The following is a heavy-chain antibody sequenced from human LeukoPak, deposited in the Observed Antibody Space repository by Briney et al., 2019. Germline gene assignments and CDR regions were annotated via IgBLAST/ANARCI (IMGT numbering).Heavy chain of an antibody. Sequence: SVKVSCKASGGTFSSYAISWVRQAPGQGLEWMGGIIPIFGTANYAQKFQGRVTITADESTSTAYMELSSLRSEDTAVYYCARGPNIAAALDYYYMDVWGKGTTVTISS. V-gene: IGHV1-69*13. D-gene: IGHD6-13*01. CDR3: ARGPNIAAALDYYYMDV. CDR1: GGTFSSYA. J-gene: IGHJ6*03. CDR2: IIPIFGTA.